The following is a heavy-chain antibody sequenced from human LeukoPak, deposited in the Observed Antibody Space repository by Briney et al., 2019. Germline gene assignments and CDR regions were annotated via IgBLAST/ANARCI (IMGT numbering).Heavy chain of an antibody. CDR1: GFTFSSYA. D-gene: IGHD4-17*01. J-gene: IGHJ4*02. CDR2: IKQDGSEK. CDR3: ANSRTTVTQPLDY. V-gene: IGHV3-7*01. Sequence: GGSLRLSCAASGFTFSSYAMSWVRQAPGKGLEWVANIKQDGSEKYYVDSVKGRFTISRDNAKNSLYLQMSSLRAEDTAVYYCANSRTTVTQPLDYWGQGTLVTVSS.